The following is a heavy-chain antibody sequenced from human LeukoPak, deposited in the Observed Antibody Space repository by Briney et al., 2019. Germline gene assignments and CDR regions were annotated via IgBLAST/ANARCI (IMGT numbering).Heavy chain of an antibody. CDR2: ISGDGGDI. J-gene: IGHJ4*02. D-gene: IGHD2-21*01. CDR3: VSDITAPGDFLYFDY. V-gene: IGHV3-11*01. CDR1: GFTFNDHY. Sequence: PGGSLRLSCAASGFTFNDHYMTWIRQSPGKGLEWLSFISGDGGDISYADSVRGRFAVSRDNARKSVFLQMSSLRVEDTAVYYCVSDITAPGDFLYFDYWGRGTLVTVSS.